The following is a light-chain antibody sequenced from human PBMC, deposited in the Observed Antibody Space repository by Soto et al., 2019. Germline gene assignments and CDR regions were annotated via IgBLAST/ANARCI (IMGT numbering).Light chain of an antibody. CDR2: DAS. V-gene: IGKV3-11*01. CDR1: QSVSSY. J-gene: IGKJ1*01. Sequence: EIVLTQSPATLSLSPGERATLSCRASQSVSSYLAWYQQKPGQAPRLLIYDASNRATGIPARFSGSGSGTDFTLTISSLEPEDFEVYYCQQRSNWPPTWGQGTKVEIK. CDR3: QQRSNWPPT.